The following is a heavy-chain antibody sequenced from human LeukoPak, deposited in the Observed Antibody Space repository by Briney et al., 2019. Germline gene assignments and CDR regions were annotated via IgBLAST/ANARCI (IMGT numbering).Heavy chain of an antibody. CDR1: GFTLSSFW. V-gene: IGHV3-7*01. J-gene: IGHJ4*02. Sequence: PGGSLRLSCAASGFTLSSFWMSWVRQAPGKGLEWVANIKQDGSEEYYVDSVKGRFTISRDNAKNSLYLQMNSLRAEDTAVYYCARWEGNGYYFDYWGQGTLVPVSS. CDR2: IKQDGSEE. D-gene: IGHD3-22*01. CDR3: ARWEGNGYYFDY.